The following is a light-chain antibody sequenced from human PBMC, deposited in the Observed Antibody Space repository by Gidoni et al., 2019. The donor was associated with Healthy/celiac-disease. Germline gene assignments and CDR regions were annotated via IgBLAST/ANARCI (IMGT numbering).Light chain of an antibody. J-gene: IGKJ4*01. CDR2: DAS. V-gene: IGKV3-11*01. CDR3: QQRSNWPPT. CDR1: QSVSSY. Sequence: VLPQSPATLSSSAGERATLSCRASQSVSSYLAWYQQKRGQAPRLLIFDASNSATGVPARFSSGRSGADFTITISSIVPEDFAVYYCQQRSNWPPTFGGGTKVEIK.